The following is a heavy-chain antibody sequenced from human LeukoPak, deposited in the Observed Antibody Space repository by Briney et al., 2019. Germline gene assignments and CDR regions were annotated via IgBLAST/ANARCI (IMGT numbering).Heavy chain of an antibody. CDR3: AREDRDYYYMDV. CDR2: IIPIFGTA. CDR1: GGTFSSYA. J-gene: IGHJ6*03. V-gene: IGHV1-69*13. Sequence: SVKVSCKASGGTFSSYAISWVRQAPGQGLEWMGWIIPIFGTANYAQKFQGRVTISADESTSTAYMELSSLRSEDTAVYHCAREDRDYYYMDVWGKGTTVTVSS.